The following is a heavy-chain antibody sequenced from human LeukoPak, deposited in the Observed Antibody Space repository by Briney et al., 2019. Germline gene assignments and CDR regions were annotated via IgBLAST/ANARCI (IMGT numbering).Heavy chain of an antibody. D-gene: IGHD2-2*01. V-gene: IGHV3-73*01. CDR3: TRHKERIVVVPASYYYYGMDV. J-gene: IGHJ6*02. Sequence: GGSLRLSCAASGFTFSGSAMHWVRQASGKGLEWVGRIRSKANSYATAYAASVRGRFTIYRDDSKNTAYLQMNSLKTEDTAVYYCTRHKERIVVVPASYYYYGMDVWGQGTTVTVSS. CDR2: IRSKANSYAT. CDR1: GFTFSGSA.